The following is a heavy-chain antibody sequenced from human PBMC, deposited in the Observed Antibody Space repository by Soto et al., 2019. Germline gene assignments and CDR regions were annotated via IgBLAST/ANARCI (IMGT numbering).Heavy chain of an antibody. CDR3: ARVAAMGSRMYYFDY. V-gene: IGHV3-21*01. CDR2: ISSSSSYI. J-gene: IGHJ4*02. CDR1: GFTFSSYS. Sequence: ESVGGLVKPGGSLRLSCAASGFTFSSYSMNWVRQAPGKGLEWVSSISSSSSYIYYADSVKGRFTISRDNAKNSLYLQMNSLRAEDTAVYYCARVAAMGSRMYYFDYWGQGTLVTVSS. D-gene: IGHD5-18*01.